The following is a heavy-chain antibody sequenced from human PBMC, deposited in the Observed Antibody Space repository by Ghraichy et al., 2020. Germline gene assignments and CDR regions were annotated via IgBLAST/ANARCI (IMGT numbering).Heavy chain of an antibody. CDR1: GYTFTTYD. V-gene: IGHV1-8*01. D-gene: IGHD2-15*01. CDR2: MNPNSGNT. J-gene: IGHJ6*02. CDR3: ARQEPVLVVAATDYYYYGMDV. Sequence: ASVKVSCKAFGYTFTTYDINWVRQATGQGLEWMGWMNPNSGNTGYAQKFQGRVTMTTNTSINTAYMELSSLRSEDTAVYYCARQEPVLVVAATDYYYYGMDVWGQGTPVTVSS.